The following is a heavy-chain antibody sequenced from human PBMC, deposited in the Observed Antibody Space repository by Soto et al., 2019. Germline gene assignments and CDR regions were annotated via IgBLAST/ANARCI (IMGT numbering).Heavy chain of an antibody. V-gene: IGHV3-48*02. CDR3: ARVIWSGHLTSDL. CDR1: GFTFSSNG. CDR2: ISSSSSTI. Sequence: GGSLRLSCAASGFTFSSNGMNWVRQAPGKGLEWISYISSSSSTIYADSVKGRFTISRDNAKNSLYLQMNSLRDEDTAVYYCARVIWSGHLTSDLWGQGTLVTVSS. J-gene: IGHJ5*02. D-gene: IGHD3-3*01.